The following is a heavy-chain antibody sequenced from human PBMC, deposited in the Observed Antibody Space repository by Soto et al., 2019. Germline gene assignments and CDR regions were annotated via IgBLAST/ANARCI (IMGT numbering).Heavy chain of an antibody. V-gene: IGHV4-59*08. CDR1: GGSIISFY. D-gene: IGHD6-19*01. J-gene: IGHJ5*02. CDR2: LYYSGRT. CDR3: ARLAVAASSWFDP. Sequence: SETLSLTCIVSGGSIISFYWSWILQPPGKGLEWLGYLYYSGRTNYNPSLRSRVTISVDAANNHLSLKLTSVTAADTAVYYCARLAVAASSWFDPWGQGTLVTVSS.